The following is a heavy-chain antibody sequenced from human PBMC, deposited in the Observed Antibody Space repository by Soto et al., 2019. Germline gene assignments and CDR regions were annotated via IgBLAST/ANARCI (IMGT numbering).Heavy chain of an antibody. V-gene: IGHV3-48*01. CDR1: GFSFSYYG. CDR3: ARETSTGNYYIDV. Sequence: PGGSLRLSCASSGFSFSYYGMNWGRQAPGKGLEWVSYISTSSSNIYYADSVKGRFTISRDNAKASLSLQMNSLRAADTAVYYCARETSTGNYYIDVWGKGTTVTLSS. J-gene: IGHJ6*03. CDR2: ISTSSSNI. D-gene: IGHD2-2*01.